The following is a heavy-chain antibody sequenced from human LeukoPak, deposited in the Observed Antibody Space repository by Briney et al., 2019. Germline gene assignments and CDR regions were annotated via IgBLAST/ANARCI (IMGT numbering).Heavy chain of an antibody. Sequence: GGSLRLSCAASGFTFSSYATSWVRQAPGKGLEWVSAISGSGGSTYYADSVKGRFTISRDNSKNTLYLQMNSLRAEDTAVYYCAESPIAVAGPFDYWGQGTLVTVSS. J-gene: IGHJ4*02. CDR3: AESPIAVAGPFDY. CDR2: ISGSGGST. CDR1: GFTFSSYA. V-gene: IGHV3-23*01. D-gene: IGHD6-19*01.